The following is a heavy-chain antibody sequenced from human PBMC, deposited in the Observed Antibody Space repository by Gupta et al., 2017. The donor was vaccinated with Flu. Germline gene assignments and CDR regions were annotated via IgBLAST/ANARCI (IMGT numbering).Heavy chain of an antibody. V-gene: IGHV4-39*01. J-gene: IGHJ6*02. CDR3: AKLNFWSGSYYYYGMDV. Sequence: QLQLQESGPGLVKPSETLSLTCTVSGGSISSSSYYWGWIRQPPGKGLEWIGSIYYSGSTYYNPSLKSRVTISVDTSKNQFSLKLSSVTAADTAVYYCAKLNFWSGSYYYYGMDVWGQGTTVTVSS. CDR1: GGSISSSSYY. D-gene: IGHD3-3*01. CDR2: IYYSGST.